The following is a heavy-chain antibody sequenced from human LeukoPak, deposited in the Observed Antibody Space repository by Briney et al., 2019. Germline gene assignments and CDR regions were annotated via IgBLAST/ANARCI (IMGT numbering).Heavy chain of an antibody. V-gene: IGHV4-4*07. J-gene: IGHJ4*02. CDR3: ARGPGRGIAVAGTVDY. Sequence: PSETLSLTCTVSGGSISSYYWSWIRQPAGKGLEWIGRIYTSGSTNYNPSLKSRVTMSVDTSKNQFSLKLSSVTAADTVVYYCARGPGRGIAVAGTVDYWGQGTLVTVSS. CDR1: GGSISSYY. CDR2: IYTSGST. D-gene: IGHD6-19*01.